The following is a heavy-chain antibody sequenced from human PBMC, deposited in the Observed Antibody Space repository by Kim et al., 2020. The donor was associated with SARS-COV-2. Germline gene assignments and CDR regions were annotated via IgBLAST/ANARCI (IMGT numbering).Heavy chain of an antibody. D-gene: IGHD2-2*01. Sequence: GGSLRLSCEASGFTFNDHYISWIRQAPGKGLEGFSYISGDSSYSYYADSVKGRFSISRDTAKKSVYQQMNSLRVDDTATYYCARHSYCNSVRCQAEYFQQWGRGTLVTV. CDR1: GFTFNDHY. V-gene: IGHV3-11*03. CDR2: ISGDSSYS. CDR3: ARHSYCNSVRCQAEYFQQ. J-gene: IGHJ1*01.